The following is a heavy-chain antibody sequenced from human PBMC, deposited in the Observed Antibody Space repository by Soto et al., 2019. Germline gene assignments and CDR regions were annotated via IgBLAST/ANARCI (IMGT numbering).Heavy chain of an antibody. D-gene: IGHD6-13*01. Sequence: SVKGRFTIPTDNAKNSLYLEMNSLRAEDTAVYYCARDSVATSAGVWYCDYWGQGTLVTVSS. J-gene: IGHJ4*02. CDR3: ARDSVATSAGVWYCDY. V-gene: IGHV3-21*01.